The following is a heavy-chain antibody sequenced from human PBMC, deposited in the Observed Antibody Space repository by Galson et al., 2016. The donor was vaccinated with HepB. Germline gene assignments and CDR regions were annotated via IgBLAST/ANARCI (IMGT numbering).Heavy chain of an antibody. J-gene: IGHJ6*02. D-gene: IGHD4-11*01. CDR2: IYSGGST. CDR1: GFTVSSNY. CDR3: AREQIYTNYVGSTIKFYYGMDV. Sequence: SLRLSCAASGFTVSSNYMSWVRQAPGKGLEWVSVIYSGGSTYYADSVKGRFTISRDTSKNTVSLQMNSLRAEDTAVYFCAREQIYTNYVGSTIKFYYGMDVWGQGTTVTVSS. V-gene: IGHV3-53*01.